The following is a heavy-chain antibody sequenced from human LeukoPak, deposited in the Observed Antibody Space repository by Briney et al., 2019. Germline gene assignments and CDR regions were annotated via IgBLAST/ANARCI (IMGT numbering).Heavy chain of an antibody. J-gene: IGHJ4*02. CDR2: MNPNSGNT. CDR3: ARGTRDCSSTSCLYYFDY. CDR1: GYTFTSYD. V-gene: IGHV1-8*03. D-gene: IGHD2-2*01. Sequence: ASVKVFCKASGYTFTSYDINWVRQATGQGLEWMGWMNPNSGNTGYAQKFQGRVTITRNTSISTAYMELSSLRSEDTAVYYCARGTRDCSSTSCLYYFDYWGQGTLVTVSS.